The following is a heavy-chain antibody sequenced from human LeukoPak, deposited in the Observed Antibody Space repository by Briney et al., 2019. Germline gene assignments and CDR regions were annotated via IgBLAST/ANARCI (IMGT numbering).Heavy chain of an antibody. CDR2: IKQDGSEK. D-gene: IGHD3-10*01. V-gene: IGHV3-7*01. Sequence: GGSLRLSCGASGFTFSSYWMTWVRQAPGKGLEWVANIKQDGSEKYYVDSVKGRFTISRDNAKNSLYLQMNSLRAEDTAVYYCARVHSRGVLLWFGELSYWGQGTLVTVSS. CDR1: GFTFSSYW. CDR3: ARVHSRGVLLWFGELSY. J-gene: IGHJ4*02.